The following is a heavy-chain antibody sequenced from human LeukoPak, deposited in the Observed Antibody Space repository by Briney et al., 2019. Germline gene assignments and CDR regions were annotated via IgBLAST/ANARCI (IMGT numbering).Heavy chain of an antibody. CDR1: GGSFSGYY. D-gene: IGHD6-6*01. V-gene: IGHV4-34*01. J-gene: IGHJ4*02. CDR3: AREKYSSSTPFDY. CDR2: INHSGST. Sequence: SETLSLTCAVYGGSFSGYYWSWIRQPPGKGLEWIGEINHSGSTNYNPSLKSRVTISVDTSKNQFSLKLSSVTAADTAVYYCAREKYSSSTPFDYWGQGTLVAVSS.